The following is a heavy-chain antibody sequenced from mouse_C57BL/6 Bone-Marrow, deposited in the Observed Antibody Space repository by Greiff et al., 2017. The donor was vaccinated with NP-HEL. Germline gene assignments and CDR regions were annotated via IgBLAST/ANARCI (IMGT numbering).Heavy chain of an antibody. V-gene: IGHV1-39*01. CDR3: ARYTGTTVVSYFDY. Sequence: EVQGVESGPELVKPGASVKISCKASGYSFTDYNMNWVKQSNGKSLEWFGVINPNYGTTSYNQKFKGKATMTVDQSSSTAYMQLNILTSEDSAVDYYARYTGTTVVSYFDYWGQGTTLTVSS. J-gene: IGHJ2*01. CDR2: INPNYGTT. CDR1: GYSFTDYN. D-gene: IGHD1-1*01.